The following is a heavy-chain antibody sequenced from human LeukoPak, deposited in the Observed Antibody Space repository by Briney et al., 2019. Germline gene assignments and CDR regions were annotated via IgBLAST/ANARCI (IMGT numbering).Heavy chain of an antibody. CDR3: ARDAAGRGSTNKFDYGTDV. CDR2: IYTSGST. Sequence: PSETLSLTCTVSGGSISSYYWSWIRQPAGKGLEWIGRIYTSGSTNYNPSLKSRVTMSVDTSKNQFSLKLSSVTAADTAVYYCARDAAGRGSTNKFDYGTDVWGQGTTVTVSS. J-gene: IGHJ6*02. V-gene: IGHV4-4*07. D-gene: IGHD1/OR15-1a*01. CDR1: GGSISSYY.